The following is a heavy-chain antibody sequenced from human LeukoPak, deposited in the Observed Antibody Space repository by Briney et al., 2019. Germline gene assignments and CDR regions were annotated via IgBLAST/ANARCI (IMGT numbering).Heavy chain of an antibody. Sequence: GASVKVSCKASGGTFGSYAITWVRQAPGQGLEWMGGIIPMFGTANYAQKFQGRVTITAGESTSTAYMELRSLRSDDTAVYYCARDLYSGSYFQTDFDFWGQGTLVTVSS. V-gene: IGHV1-69*01. CDR1: GGTFGSYA. D-gene: IGHD3-10*01. CDR3: ARDLYSGSYFQTDFDF. CDR2: IIPMFGTA. J-gene: IGHJ4*02.